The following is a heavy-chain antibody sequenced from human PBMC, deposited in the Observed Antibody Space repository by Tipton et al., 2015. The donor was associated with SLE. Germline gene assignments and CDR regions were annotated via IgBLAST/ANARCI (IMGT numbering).Heavy chain of an antibody. Sequence: TLSLTCTVSGYSLSSGYYWGWIRQSPGKGLEWIGSIFHRGNTYYNPSLKSRVTISVDTSNNQFSLRLNSVTAADAAVHYCARLLTGVDYYYYYMDVWGKGTTVTVSS. J-gene: IGHJ6*03. D-gene: IGHD7-27*01. CDR1: GYSLSSGYY. CDR3: ARLLTGVDYYYYYMDV. V-gene: IGHV4-38-2*02. CDR2: IFHRGNT.